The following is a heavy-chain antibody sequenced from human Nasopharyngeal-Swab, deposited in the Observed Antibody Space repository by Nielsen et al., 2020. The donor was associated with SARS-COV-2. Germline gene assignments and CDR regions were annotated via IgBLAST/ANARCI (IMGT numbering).Heavy chain of an antibody. CDR1: GFTYSGFA. Sequence: GSLILYCAASGFTYSGFAIYWVRQASGKGLEWLGRIISKANRHATAYGASVKGRFTIYRDDSQNTAFLQMDSLKCEDTGVYYCTRVGAGDYGMDVWGQGTTVIVSS. D-gene: IGHD3-10*01. V-gene: IGHV3-73*01. CDR2: IISKANRHAT. J-gene: IGHJ6*02. CDR3: TRVGAGDYGMDV.